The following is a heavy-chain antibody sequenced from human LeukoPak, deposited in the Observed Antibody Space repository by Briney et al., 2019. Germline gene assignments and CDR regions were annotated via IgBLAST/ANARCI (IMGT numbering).Heavy chain of an antibody. Sequence: GGSLRLSCAASGFTFSSYSMNWVRQAPGKGLEWVSSISSSSIYIYYADSVKGRFTISRDNPKNSLYLQMNSLRAEDTAVYYCARDLSSSSTSCPCPWGQGTLVTVSS. CDR1: GFTFSSYS. CDR2: ISSSSIYI. D-gene: IGHD2-2*01. J-gene: IGHJ4*02. V-gene: IGHV3-21*01. CDR3: ARDLSSSSTSCPCP.